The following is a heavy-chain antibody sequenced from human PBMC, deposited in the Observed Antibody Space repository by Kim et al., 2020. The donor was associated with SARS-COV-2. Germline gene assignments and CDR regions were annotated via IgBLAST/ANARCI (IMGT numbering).Heavy chain of an antibody. CDR1: GFTFTSYS. CDR2: IRSKTSLI. Sequence: GGSLRLSCAASGFTFTSYSINWVRRAPGRGLEWVSTIRSKTSLIDYADSVKGRFTISRDNAKNVVYLQMNYLRADDTAVYYCTRHRDVAMWAEYYF. J-gene: IGHJ4*01. V-gene: IGHV3-21*06. CDR3: TRHRDVAMWAEYYF. D-gene: IGHD5-12*01.